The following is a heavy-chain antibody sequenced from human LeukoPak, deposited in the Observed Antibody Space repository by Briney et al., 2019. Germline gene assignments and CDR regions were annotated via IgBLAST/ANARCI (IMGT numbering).Heavy chain of an antibody. CDR1: GYTLTELS. J-gene: IGHJ4*02. D-gene: IGHD1-26*01. Sequence: ASVKVSCKVSGYTLTELSMHWVRQAPGKGLEWMGGFDPEDGETIYAQKFQGRVTMTEDTSTDTAYMELSSLRSEDTAVYYCATGQSGRYYVAWAYWGQGTLVTVSS. CDR2: FDPEDGET. CDR3: ATGQSGRYYVAWAY. V-gene: IGHV1-24*01.